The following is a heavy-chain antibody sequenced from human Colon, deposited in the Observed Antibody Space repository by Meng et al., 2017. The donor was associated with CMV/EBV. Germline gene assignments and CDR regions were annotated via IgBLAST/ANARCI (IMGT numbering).Heavy chain of an antibody. D-gene: IGHD3-22*01. J-gene: IGHJ6*02. CDR1: GGSMITYY. Sequence: SETLSLTCSVSGGSMITYYYTWIRQTPGRGLEWLGYVYFSGRTIYNPSLRGRVSMSLDVPENQVSLNLTSVTAADTAVYFCARSNYSLFDRGRPYYHYGMDVWGQGTTVTVSS. CDR3: ARSNYSLFDRGRPYYHYGMDV. V-gene: IGHV4-59*12. CDR2: VYFSGRT.